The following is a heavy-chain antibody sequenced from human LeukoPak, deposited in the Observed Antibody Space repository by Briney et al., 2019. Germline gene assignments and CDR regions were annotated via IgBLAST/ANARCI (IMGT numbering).Heavy chain of an antibody. Sequence: GGSLRLSCAASGFTFSSYAMSWVRQAPGKGLEWVSAISGSGGSTYYADSVKGRFTISRDNSKNTLYLQMNSLRVEDTAVYYCAKDAPWVRWLQFVLDYWGQGTLVTVSS. CDR1: GFTFSSYA. J-gene: IGHJ4*02. V-gene: IGHV3-23*01. D-gene: IGHD5-24*01. CDR2: ISGSGGST. CDR3: AKDAPWVRWLQFVLDY.